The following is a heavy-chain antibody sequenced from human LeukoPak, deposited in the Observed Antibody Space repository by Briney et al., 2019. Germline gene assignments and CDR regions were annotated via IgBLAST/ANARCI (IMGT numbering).Heavy chain of an antibody. CDR2: VSAEGDRR. D-gene: IGHD4-17*01. V-gene: IGHV3-30*04. CDR1: GFTFSHYA. J-gene: IGHJ4*02. Sequence: GGSLRLSCAASGFTFSHYAMHWVHRAPGKGLEWITFVSAEGDRRYYADSVKGRFTISRDDSKNTLYLQMNSLRPEDSALYYCVRDLSGHYSSDHWGQGALVTVSS. CDR3: VRDLSGHYSSDH.